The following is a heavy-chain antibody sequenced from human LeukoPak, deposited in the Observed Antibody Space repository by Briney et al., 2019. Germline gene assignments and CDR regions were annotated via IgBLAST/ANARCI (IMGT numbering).Heavy chain of an antibody. Sequence: GGSLRPSCAAAGSTLSNFAMHWVSQPPGKGLEWLAIVSYVGTNKYSADSVKGRFTISRDNSKNMVFLQVNSLRAEDTAVYYCARDHGYTYSKDRFDHWGQGTLVTVSS. CDR2: VSYVGTNK. J-gene: IGHJ5*02. CDR1: GSTLSNFA. CDR3: ARDHGYTYSKDRFDH. V-gene: IGHV3-30*04. D-gene: IGHD5-18*01.